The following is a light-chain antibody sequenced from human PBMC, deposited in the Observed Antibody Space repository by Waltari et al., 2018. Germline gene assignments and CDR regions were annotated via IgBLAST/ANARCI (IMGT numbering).Light chain of an antibody. V-gene: IGKV1-33*01. CDR2: RAS. CDR1: QGISNW. J-gene: IGKJ3*01. Sequence: DIQMTQSPSSLSASVGDRVTITCRASQGISNWLAWYQQKPGKAPKLLIYRASNLETGVPARFSGSGSGTDFTLTISSLQPEDIATYFCQQHDNSPFTFGPGTKLDIK. CDR3: QQHDNSPFT.